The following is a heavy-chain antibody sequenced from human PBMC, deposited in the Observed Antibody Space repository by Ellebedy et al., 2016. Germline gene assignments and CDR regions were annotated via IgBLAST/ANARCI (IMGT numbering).Heavy chain of an antibody. Sequence: DYYMSWIRQPPGKGLEWIGYIYHSGSTYYNPSLKSRVTISVDRSKNQFSLKLSSVTAADTAVYYCARVVNSGWYEYYYMDVWGKGTTVTVSS. CDR3: ARVVNSGWYEYYYMDV. CDR2: IYHSGST. CDR1: DYY. V-gene: IGHV4-30-2*04. D-gene: IGHD6-19*01. J-gene: IGHJ6*03.